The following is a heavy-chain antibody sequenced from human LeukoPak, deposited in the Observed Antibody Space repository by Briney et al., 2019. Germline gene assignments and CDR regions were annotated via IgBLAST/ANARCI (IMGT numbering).Heavy chain of an antibody. J-gene: IGHJ6*02. V-gene: IGHV1-46*01. CDR2: INPSGGST. CDR1: GYTFTSYY. CDR3: ARGGIVVVPEPCYGMDV. Sequence: GASVKVSCKASGYTFTSYYMHWVRQAPGQGLEWMGIINPSGGSTSYAQKFQGRVTMTRDTSTSTVYMELSSLRSEDTAVYYCARGGIVVVPEPCYGMDVWGQGTTVTDSS. D-gene: IGHD2-2*01.